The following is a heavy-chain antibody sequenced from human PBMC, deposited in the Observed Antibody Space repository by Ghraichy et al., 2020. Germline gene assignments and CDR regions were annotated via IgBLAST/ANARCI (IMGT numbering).Heavy chain of an antibody. V-gene: IGHV4-59*08. D-gene: IGHD1-7*01. CDR1: GGSISNYY. Sequence: SETLSLTCTVSGGSISNYYWSWIRQPPGKGLEWIGYIFYSGSTNYNPSLKSRVTISVDTSKNQFSLKLSSVTAADSAVYYCARRERITGTTLVWGQGTLVTVSS. J-gene: IGHJ4*02. CDR3: ARRERITGTTLV. CDR2: IFYSGST.